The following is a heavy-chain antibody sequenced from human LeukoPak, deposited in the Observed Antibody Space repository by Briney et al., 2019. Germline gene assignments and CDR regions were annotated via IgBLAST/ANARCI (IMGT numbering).Heavy chain of an antibody. CDR1: GGSFSGYY. V-gene: IGHV4-34*01. CDR3: ARGRTTETAFYYYYYGMDV. Sequence: PSETLSLTCAVYGGSFSGYYWSWIRQPPGKGLEWIGEINHSGSTNYNPSLKSRVTISVDTSKNQFSLKLSSVTAAVTAVYYCARGRTTETAFYYYYYGMDVWGQGTTVTVSS. CDR2: INHSGST. D-gene: IGHD4-11*01. J-gene: IGHJ6*02.